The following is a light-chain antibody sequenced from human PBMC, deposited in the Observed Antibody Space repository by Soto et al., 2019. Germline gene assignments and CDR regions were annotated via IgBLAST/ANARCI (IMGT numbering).Light chain of an antibody. CDR2: AAS. CDR1: QGISSY. Sequence: AIRMTQSPSSFSASTGDRVTITCRASQGISSYLAWYQQKPGKAPKLLIYAASTLQSGVPSRFSGSGSGTDFTLTISCLQSEDFATYYCQQSYSYPPFTFGPGTKVDI. J-gene: IGKJ3*01. V-gene: IGKV1-8*01. CDR3: QQSYSYPPFT.